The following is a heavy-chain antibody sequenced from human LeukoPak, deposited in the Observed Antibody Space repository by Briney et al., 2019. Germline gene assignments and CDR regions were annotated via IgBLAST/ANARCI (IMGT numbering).Heavy chain of an antibody. CDR2: INLDGSER. J-gene: IGHJ4*02. V-gene: IGHV3-7*01. D-gene: IGHD6-13*01. Sequence: GGSLRLSCAASGFTFSGHSMTWVRQAPGEGLEWVANINLDGSERFYVDFVKGRFTISRDNADNSMYLQMNSLRAEDTAVYYCGRVIAGAIDYWGQGTLVTVSS. CDR1: GFTFSGHS. CDR3: GRVIAGAIDY.